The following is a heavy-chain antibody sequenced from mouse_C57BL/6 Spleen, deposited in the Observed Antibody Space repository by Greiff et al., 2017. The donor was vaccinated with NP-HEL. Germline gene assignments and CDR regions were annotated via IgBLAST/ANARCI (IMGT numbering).Heavy chain of an antibody. J-gene: IGHJ2*01. V-gene: IGHV1-7*01. D-gene: IGHD6-1*01. Sequence: VQLQQSGAELAKPGASVKLSCKASGYTFTSYWMHWVKQRPGQGLEWIGYINPSSGYTKYNQKFKDKATLTADKSSSTAYMQLSRLTYEDSAVLSGAGPVLNNGGKDTTLPVSS. CDR3: AGPVLNN. CDR2: INPSSGYT. CDR1: GYTFTSYW.